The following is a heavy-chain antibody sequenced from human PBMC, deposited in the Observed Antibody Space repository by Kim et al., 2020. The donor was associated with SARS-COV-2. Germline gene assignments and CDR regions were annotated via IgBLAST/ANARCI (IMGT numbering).Heavy chain of an antibody. J-gene: IGHJ4*02. D-gene: IGHD3-10*01. CDR2: IYYSGST. CDR3: ARVVTMVRGVISRLFDY. CDR1: GGSISSGGYY. V-gene: IGHV4-31*03. Sequence: SETLSLTCTVSGGSISSGGYYWSWIRQHPGKGLEWIGYIYYSGSTYYNPSLKSRVTISVDTSKNQFSLKLSSVTAADTAVYYCARVVTMVRGVISRLFDYWGQGTLVTVSS.